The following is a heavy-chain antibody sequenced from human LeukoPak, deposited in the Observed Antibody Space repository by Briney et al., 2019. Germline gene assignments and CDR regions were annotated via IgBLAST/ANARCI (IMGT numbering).Heavy chain of an antibody. CDR1: GFTFSSYS. CDR2: ISGSGGST. Sequence: GGSLRLSCAASGFTFSSYSMNWVRQAPGKGLEWVSAISGSGGSTYYADSVKGRFTISRDNSKNTLYLQMNSLRAEDTAVYYCAKAYRFLEWSVDYWGQGTLVTVSS. J-gene: IGHJ4*02. D-gene: IGHD3-3*01. V-gene: IGHV3-23*01. CDR3: AKAYRFLEWSVDY.